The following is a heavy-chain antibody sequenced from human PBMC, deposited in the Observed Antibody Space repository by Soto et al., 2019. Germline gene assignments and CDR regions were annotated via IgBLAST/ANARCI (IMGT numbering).Heavy chain of an antibody. D-gene: IGHD3-10*01. CDR1: GFTFTDYA. Sequence: GGSLRLSCAASGFTFTDYAMNWVRPAPGKGLEWVSLISGSSGGSTYYADSVKGRFTISRDNSKNTLYLQMNSLRADDTAVYYCAKSVGPLSFDYWGQGTLVTVSS. J-gene: IGHJ4*02. V-gene: IGHV3-23*01. CDR3: AKSVGPLSFDY. CDR2: ISGSSGGST.